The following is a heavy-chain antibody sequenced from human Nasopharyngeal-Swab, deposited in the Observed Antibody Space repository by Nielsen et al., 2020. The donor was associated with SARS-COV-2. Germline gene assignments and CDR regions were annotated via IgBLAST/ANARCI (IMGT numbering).Heavy chain of an antibody. CDR3: ARNNGHSPAPLEY. D-gene: IGHD1-14*01. CDR1: GYSINSGYY. V-gene: IGHV4-38-2*01. J-gene: IGHJ4*02. CDR2: IYHSGST. Sequence: SETLSLTCSVSGYSINSGYYWGRIRQPPGKGLEWIGSIYHSGSTYYNPSLKSRVTISVDTSKNQFSLRLTSVTAADTAVYYCARNNGHSPAPLEYWGQGTRVTVSS.